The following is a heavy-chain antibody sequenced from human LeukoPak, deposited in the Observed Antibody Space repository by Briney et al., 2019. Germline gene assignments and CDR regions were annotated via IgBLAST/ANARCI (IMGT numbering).Heavy chain of an antibody. CDR2: IYYSGST. CDR1: GGSISSGGYY. V-gene: IGHV4-61*08. J-gene: IGHJ5*02. Sequence: SQTLSLTCTVSGGSISSGGYYWSWIRQHPGKGLEWIGYIYYSGSTNYNPSLKSRVTISVDTSKNQFSLKLSSVTAADTAVYYCARNYYDSSMPDWFDPWGQGALVTVSS. D-gene: IGHD3-22*01. CDR3: ARNYYDSSMPDWFDP.